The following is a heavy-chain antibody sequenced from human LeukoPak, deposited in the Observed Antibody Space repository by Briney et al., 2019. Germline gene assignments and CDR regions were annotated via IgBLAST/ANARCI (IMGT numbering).Heavy chain of an antibody. CDR1: GFSLSIYD. Sequence: GGSLRLSCAASGFSLSIYDMHWVRQTTGKGLEWGSGIGLVGDTYYPGSVKGRFTISREDAKNALYLQMNSLRAGDTAVYYCARRKAGSSRWSDAFDIWGQGTMVTVSS. D-gene: IGHD6-13*01. CDR2: IGLVGDT. J-gene: IGHJ3*02. CDR3: ARRKAGSSRWSDAFDI. V-gene: IGHV3-13*04.